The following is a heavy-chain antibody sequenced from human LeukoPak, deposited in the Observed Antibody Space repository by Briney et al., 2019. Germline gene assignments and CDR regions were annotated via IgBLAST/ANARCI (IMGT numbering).Heavy chain of an antibody. V-gene: IGHV3-7*01. CDR1: GFSFSRYW. Sequence: GGSLGLSCAASGFSFSRYWMNWVRQAPGKGLEWVANIKGDGIEKNYVDSVKGRFSISRDNAMNSLYLQMDSLRAEDTAVYYCAKEGAYPIITYDSWGQGALVTVSS. J-gene: IGHJ5*01. D-gene: IGHD3-10*01. CDR3: AKEGAYPIITYDS. CDR2: IKGDGIEK.